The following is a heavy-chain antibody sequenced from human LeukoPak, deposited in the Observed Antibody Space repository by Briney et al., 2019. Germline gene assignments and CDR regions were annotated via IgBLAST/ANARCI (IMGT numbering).Heavy chain of an antibody. D-gene: IGHD3-16*02. Sequence: ASVKVSCKASGYTFTSYDINWVRQATGQGLEWMGWMNPNSGNTGYAQKFQGRVTMTRNTSICTAYMELSSLRSEDTAVYYCARGGGDYDYVWGSYRFHPNIPYYYYYMDVWGKGTTVTVSS. V-gene: IGHV1-8*01. J-gene: IGHJ6*03. CDR1: GYTFTSYD. CDR3: ARGGGDYDYVWGSYRFHPNIPYYYYYMDV. CDR2: MNPNSGNT.